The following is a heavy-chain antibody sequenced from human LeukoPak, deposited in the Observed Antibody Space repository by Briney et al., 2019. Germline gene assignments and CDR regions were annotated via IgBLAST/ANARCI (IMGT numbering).Heavy chain of an antibody. V-gene: IGHV1-69*04. CDR3: ARDLGVVVPAAPLGY. CDR2: IIPILGIA. J-gene: IGHJ4*02. CDR1: GGTFSSYA. Sequence: GASVKVSCKASGGTFSSYAISWVRQAPGQGLEWMGRIIPILGIANYAQKFQGRVTITADKSTGTAYMELSSLRSEDTAVYYCARDLGVVVPAAPLGYWGQGTLVTVSS. D-gene: IGHD2-2*01.